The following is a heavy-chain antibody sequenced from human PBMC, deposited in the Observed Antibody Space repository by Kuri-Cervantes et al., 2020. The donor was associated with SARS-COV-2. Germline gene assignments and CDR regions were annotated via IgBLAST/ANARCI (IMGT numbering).Heavy chain of an antibody. J-gene: IGHJ4*02. D-gene: IGHD6-19*01. Sequence: ASVKVSCKASGYTFTSYGISWVRQAPGQGLEWMGWINPNSGGTNYAQKFQGRVTITRDTSASTAYMELGSLRSEDTAVYYCARVSPRIPVAGTVSYFDYWGQGNLVNCSS. CDR3: ARVSPRIPVAGTVSYFDY. CDR2: INPNSGGT. CDR1: GYTFTSYG. V-gene: IGHV1-18*01.